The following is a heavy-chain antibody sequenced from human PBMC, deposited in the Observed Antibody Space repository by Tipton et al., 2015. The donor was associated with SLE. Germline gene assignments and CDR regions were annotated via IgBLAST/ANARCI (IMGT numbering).Heavy chain of an antibody. CDR2: ICYNGVS. CDR1: GGSMGSYC. Sequence: TLSLTCTVSGGSMGSYCWSWIRQFPGKGLEWIAFICYNGVSNYNPSLRSRVTISLDTSKNQFSLKLSSVTAADTAVYYCARDPNGGYGSFDYWGLGALVTVSS. CDR3: ARDPNGGYGSFDY. J-gene: IGHJ4*02. D-gene: IGHD7-27*01. V-gene: IGHV4-59*12.